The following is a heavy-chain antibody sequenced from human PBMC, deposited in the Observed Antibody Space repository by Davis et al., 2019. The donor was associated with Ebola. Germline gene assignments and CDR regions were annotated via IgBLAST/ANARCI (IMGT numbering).Heavy chain of an antibody. CDR2: ISSSSSYT. D-gene: IGHD2/OR15-2a*01. Sequence: GESLKISCAASGFTFSYYYMSWIRQAPGKGLEWVSYISSSSSYTNYADSVKGRFTISRDNAKNSLYLQMNSLRAEDTAVYYCARPCKEYYYGMDVWGQGTTVTVSS. CDR3: ARPCKEYYYGMDV. CDR1: GFTFSYYY. V-gene: IGHV3-11*06. J-gene: IGHJ6*02.